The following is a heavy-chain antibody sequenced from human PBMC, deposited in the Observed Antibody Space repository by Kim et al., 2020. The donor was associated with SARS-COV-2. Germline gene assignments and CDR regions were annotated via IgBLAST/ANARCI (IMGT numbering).Heavy chain of an antibody. V-gene: IGHV5-51*01. Sequence: GPSFQGQATISADKSISTAYLQWSSLKASDTAMYYCARSLEGTSGWYDYWGQGTLVTVSS. D-gene: IGHD6-19*01. CDR3: ARSLEGTSGWYDY. J-gene: IGHJ4*02.